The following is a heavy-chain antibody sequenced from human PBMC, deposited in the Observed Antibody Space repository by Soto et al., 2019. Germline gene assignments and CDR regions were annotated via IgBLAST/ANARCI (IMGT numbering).Heavy chain of an antibody. V-gene: IGHV1-24*01. CDR3: ATDFQPSPGVVDLDY. J-gene: IGHJ4*02. D-gene: IGHD2-15*01. Sequence: RASVKVSCKVSGYTLTELSMHWVRQAPGKGLEWMGGFDPEDGETIYAQKFQGRVTMTEDTSTDTAYMELSSLRSEDTAVYYCATDFQPSPGVVDLDYWGQGTLVTVS. CDR1: GYTLTELS. CDR2: FDPEDGET.